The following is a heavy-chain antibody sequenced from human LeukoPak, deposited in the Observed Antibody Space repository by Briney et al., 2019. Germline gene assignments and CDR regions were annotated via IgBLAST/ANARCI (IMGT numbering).Heavy chain of an antibody. J-gene: IGHJ4*02. CDR1: GGSISSIIYY. D-gene: IGHD3-10*01. V-gene: IGHV4-39*01. CDR2: IYYSGST. CDR3: ARHSRSVDYGSGSYTWDY. Sequence: SETLSLTCTVSGGSISSIIYYWGWIRQPPGKGLEWIGTIYYSGSTYYNVSLKSRVTISVDTYRNQFSLKLSSVTAADTAVYYCARHSRSVDYGSGSYTWDYWGQGTLVTVSS.